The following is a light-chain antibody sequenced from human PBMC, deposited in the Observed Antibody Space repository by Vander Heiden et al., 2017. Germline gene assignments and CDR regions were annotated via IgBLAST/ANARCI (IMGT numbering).Light chain of an antibody. V-gene: IGKV1-39*01. CDR1: QSISSY. CDR2: AAS. Sequence: DIQMNQSPSSLSASEGDRVTITCRASQSISSYLNWYQQKPGKAPKLLIYAASSLQSGVPSRFSGSGSGTDFTLTISSLQPEDFATYYCQQCYSTPQTFGQGTKVEIK. J-gene: IGKJ1*01. CDR3: QQCYSTPQT.